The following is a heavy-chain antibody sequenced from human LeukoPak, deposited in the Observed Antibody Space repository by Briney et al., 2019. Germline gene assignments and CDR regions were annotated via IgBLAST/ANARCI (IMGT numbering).Heavy chain of an antibody. Sequence: PSETLSLTCSVSGGSISSSSYYWGWIRQPPGKGLEWIGSMYYSGSTYYNPSLKSRVTISVDTSKNQFSLKLSSVTAADTAVYYCARRRGYSGYGTFDHWGQGTLVTVSS. J-gene: IGHJ5*02. CDR2: MYYSGST. CDR3: ARRRGYSGYGTFDH. D-gene: IGHD5-12*01. CDR1: GGSISSSSYY. V-gene: IGHV4-39*01.